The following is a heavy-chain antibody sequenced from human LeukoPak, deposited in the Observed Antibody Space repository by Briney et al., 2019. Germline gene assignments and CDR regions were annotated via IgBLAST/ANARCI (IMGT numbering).Heavy chain of an antibody. J-gene: IGHJ4*02. D-gene: IGHD3-16*01. CDR3: AKDRAASGSYGDY. CDR2: VSGSSNTI. CDR1: GFTFSSYS. V-gene: IGHV3-48*01. Sequence: GGSLRLSCAASGFTFSSYSMNWVRQAPGKGLEWVSYVSGSSNTIYYADSVKGRFTISRDNSKNTLYLQMNSLRAEDTAVYYCAKDRAASGSYGDYWGQGTLVTVSS.